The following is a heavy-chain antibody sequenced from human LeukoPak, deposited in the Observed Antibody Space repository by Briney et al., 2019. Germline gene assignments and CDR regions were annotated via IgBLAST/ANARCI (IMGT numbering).Heavy chain of an antibody. J-gene: IGHJ4*02. CDR2: INPSVGGT. D-gene: IGHD3-10*01. V-gene: IGHV1-46*03. CDR1: GYGFTSYY. Sequence: ASVKVPCKAFGYGFTSYYIHWVRQAPGQGLEWMGIINPSVGGTTYARKFQGRVTMTRDTSTSTVYMELSSLRSEDTAVYYCARHGSGRYYPAEGRVDYWGQGTLVTVSS. CDR3: ARHGSGRYYPAEGRVDY.